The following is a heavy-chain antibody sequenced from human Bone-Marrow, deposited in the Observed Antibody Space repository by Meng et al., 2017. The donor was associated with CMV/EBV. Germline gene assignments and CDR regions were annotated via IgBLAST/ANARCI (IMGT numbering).Heavy chain of an antibody. V-gene: IGHV4-61*01. CDR2: IYYSGST. Sequence: GSLRLSCTVSGGSVSSGSYYWSWIRQPPGKGLEWIGYIYYSGSTNYNPSLKSRVTISVDTSKNQFSLKLSSVTAADTAVYYCARYVWFGELGWFDPWGRGTLVTVSS. D-gene: IGHD3-10*01. CDR1: GGSVSSGSYY. CDR3: ARYVWFGELGWFDP. J-gene: IGHJ5*02.